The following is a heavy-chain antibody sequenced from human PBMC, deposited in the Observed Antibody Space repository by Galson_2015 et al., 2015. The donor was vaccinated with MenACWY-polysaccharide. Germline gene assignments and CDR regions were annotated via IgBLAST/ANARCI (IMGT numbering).Heavy chain of an antibody. CDR1: GFTFSSYA. Sequence: SLRLSCAASGFTFSSYAMSWVRQAPGKGLEWVSSISGSGGSTHYADSVKGRFTISRDYSKNTLYLQMNSLRADDTAVYYCARVLKGLVGATPDYWGQGTLVTVSS. V-gene: IGHV3-23*01. CDR3: ARVLKGLVGATPDY. D-gene: IGHD1-26*01. CDR2: ISGSGGST. J-gene: IGHJ4*02.